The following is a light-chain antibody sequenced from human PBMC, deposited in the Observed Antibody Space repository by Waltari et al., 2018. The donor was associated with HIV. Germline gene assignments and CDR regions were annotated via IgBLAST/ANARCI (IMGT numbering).Light chain of an antibody. Sequence: SYVLTQPPSVSVAPGQTARITCGGNNIGSKSVHWYQQKPGQAPVLVVYDDSDRPSGIPWRFSGSNSGNTATLTISRVEAGDEADYYCQVWDSSSDHYVFGTGIKVTGL. CDR1: NIGSKS. V-gene: IGLV3-21*02. CDR2: DDS. J-gene: IGLJ1*01. CDR3: QVWDSSSDHYV.